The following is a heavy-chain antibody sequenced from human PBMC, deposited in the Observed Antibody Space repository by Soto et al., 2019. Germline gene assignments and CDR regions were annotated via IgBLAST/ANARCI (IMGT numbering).Heavy chain of an antibody. CDR2: ISYDGSNK. CDR1: GFTFSSYA. V-gene: IGHV3-30*18. CDR3: AKAISGWYYDY. J-gene: IGHJ4*02. D-gene: IGHD6-19*01. Sequence: QVQLVESGGGVVQPGRSLRLSCAASGFTFSSYAMHWVRQAPGKGLEWVAVISYDGSNKYYADSVKGRFTISRDNSKNTLYVQMNRMRAEDTAVCYCAKAISGWYYDYWGQGTRVTVSS.